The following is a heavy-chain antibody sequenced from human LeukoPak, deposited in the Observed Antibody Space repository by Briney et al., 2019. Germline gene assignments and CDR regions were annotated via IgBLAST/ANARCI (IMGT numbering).Heavy chain of an antibody. Sequence: GGSLRLSCAASGFTSTNYAMNWVRQAPGKGLEWVSILIGSSGSTDYADSVKGRFTISRDTSKNTLFLQMNSLRAEDTVIYYCAKGAYDYIEMGYFDSWGQGTLVTVSS. V-gene: IGHV3-23*01. J-gene: IGHJ4*02. CDR3: AKGAYDYIEMGYFDS. CDR1: GFTSTNYA. D-gene: IGHD5-12*01. CDR2: LIGSSGST.